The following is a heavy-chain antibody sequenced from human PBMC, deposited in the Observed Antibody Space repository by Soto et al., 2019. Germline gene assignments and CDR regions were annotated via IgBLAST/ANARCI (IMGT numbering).Heavy chain of an antibody. D-gene: IGHD1-26*01. CDR1: GFSVSSNY. V-gene: IGHV3-53*01. CDR2: HYSGGST. Sequence: GGSLRLSCAISGFSVSSNYLSWVRQAPGKGLEWVSVHYSGGSTYYADSVQGRFTISRDKSNNTLYLQMRRVRAEDTAVYFCARHRHPRGTVGATSPLDPWGQGTQVTVS. CDR3: ARHRHPRGTVGATSPLDP. J-gene: IGHJ5*02.